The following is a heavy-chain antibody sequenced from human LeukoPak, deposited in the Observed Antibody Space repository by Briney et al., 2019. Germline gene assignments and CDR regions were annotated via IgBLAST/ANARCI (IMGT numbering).Heavy chain of an antibody. J-gene: IGHJ4*02. CDR1: GFTFSSYA. V-gene: IGHV3-23*01. D-gene: IGHD3-10*01. CDR3: GRGMRDYYGLDY. Sequence: GGSLRLSCAASGFTFSSYAMSWVRQAPGKGLEWVSAISGSGGSTYYADSVKGRFTISRDNSKNTLYLQMNSLTVEDTAVYYCGRGMRDYYGLDYWGQGILVTVSS. CDR2: ISGSGGST.